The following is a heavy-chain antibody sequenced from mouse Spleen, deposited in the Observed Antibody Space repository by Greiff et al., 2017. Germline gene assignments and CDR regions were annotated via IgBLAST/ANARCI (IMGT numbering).Heavy chain of an antibody. CDR2: ISSGSSTI. D-gene: IGHD2-10*01. CDR3: ARNPSYYGKSAWFAY. V-gene: IGHV5-17*02. CDR1: GFTFSSFG. Sequence: EVKLVESGGGLVQPGGSRKLSCAASGFTFSSFGMHWVRQAPEKGLEWVAYISSGSSTIYYADTVEGRFTISRDNPKNTLFLQMTSLRSEDTAMYYCARNPSYYGKSAWFAYWGQGTLVTVSA. J-gene: IGHJ3*01.